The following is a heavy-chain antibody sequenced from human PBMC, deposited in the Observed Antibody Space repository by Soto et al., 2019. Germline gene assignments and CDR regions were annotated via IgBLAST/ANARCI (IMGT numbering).Heavy chain of an antibody. J-gene: IGHJ5*01. Sequence: PGGSLRLSCAASGFTFSSYWMHWVRQAPGKGLVWVSRINSDGSSTSYADSVKGRFTISRDNAKNTLYLQMNSLRAEDTAVYYCARDSTRAHYDILTGFEVPPTQLASWGQGSLVPVS. CDR2: INSDGSST. CDR1: GFTFSSYW. D-gene: IGHD3-9*01. CDR3: ARDSTRAHYDILTGFEVPPTQLAS. V-gene: IGHV3-74*01.